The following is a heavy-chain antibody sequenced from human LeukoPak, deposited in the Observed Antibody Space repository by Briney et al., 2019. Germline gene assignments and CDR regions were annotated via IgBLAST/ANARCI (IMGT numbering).Heavy chain of an antibody. D-gene: IGHD2-21*02. J-gene: IGHJ4*02. Sequence: SETLSPTGTVSGGSISSSSYYWGWIRQPPGKGLEWIGSIYYSGSTYYNPSLKSRVTISVDTSKNQFSLKLSSVTAADTAVYYCARRLCGGDCYPTFSFWGQGTLVTVSS. CDR3: ARRLCGGDCYPTFSF. CDR1: GGSISSSSYY. V-gene: IGHV4-39*07. CDR2: IYYSGST.